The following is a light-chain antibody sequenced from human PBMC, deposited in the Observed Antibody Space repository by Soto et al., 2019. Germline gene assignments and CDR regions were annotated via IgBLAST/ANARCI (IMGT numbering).Light chain of an antibody. CDR3: SSYTTSDTHV. CDR2: EVN. J-gene: IGLJ1*01. Sequence: QSALTQPASVSGSPGQSITISCTGATSDIGGFNYVSWYQQYPGEAPKLILYEVNIRPSGVSIRFSGSKSGDTASLTISGLQAADEADFYCSSYTTSDTHVFGSGTKVTVL. CDR1: TSDIGGFNY. V-gene: IGLV2-14*01.